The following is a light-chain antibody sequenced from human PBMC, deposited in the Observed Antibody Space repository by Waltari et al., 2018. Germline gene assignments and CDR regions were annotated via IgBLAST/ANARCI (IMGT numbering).Light chain of an antibody. CDR2: DAS. J-gene: IGKJ2*01. Sequence: EVVLTQSPATMSLSPGKSATLSCRASQRISSYLAWYQQKPGQAPRLLIYDASNRATGIPARFSGSGSGTDFTLTISSLDPEDFAVYYCQQRSNWPPVYTFGQGTKLDIK. CDR3: QQRSNWPPVYT. CDR1: QRISSY. V-gene: IGKV3-11*01.